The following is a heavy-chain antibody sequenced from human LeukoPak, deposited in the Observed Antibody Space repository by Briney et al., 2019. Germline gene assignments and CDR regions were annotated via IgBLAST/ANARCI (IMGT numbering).Heavy chain of an antibody. CDR3: ARDHDWGAFDA. D-gene: IGHD3-9*01. Sequence: PGGSLRLSCAASGFTFSSHGINWVRQAPGKGLEWVSGISPSGSISYYADSVKGRFTISRDNSKNTVSLQMNSLRAEDTALYYCARDHDWGAFDAWGQGTLVTVSS. CDR1: GFTFSSHG. J-gene: IGHJ5*02. V-gene: IGHV3-23*01. CDR2: ISPSGSIS.